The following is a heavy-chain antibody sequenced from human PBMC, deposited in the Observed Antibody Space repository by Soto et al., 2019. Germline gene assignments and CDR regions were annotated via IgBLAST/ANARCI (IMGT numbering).Heavy chain of an antibody. J-gene: IGHJ3*02. CDR1: GYTFTSYG. CDR2: ISAYNGNT. CDR3: ARDPKQYYYGSGNAFDI. Sequence: ASVKVSCKASGYTFTSYGISWVRQAPGQGLEWMGWISAYNGNTNYAQKLQGRVTMTTDTSTSTAYMELRSLRSDDTAAYYCARDPKQYYYGSGNAFDIWGQGTMVTVSS. D-gene: IGHD3-10*01. V-gene: IGHV1-18*01.